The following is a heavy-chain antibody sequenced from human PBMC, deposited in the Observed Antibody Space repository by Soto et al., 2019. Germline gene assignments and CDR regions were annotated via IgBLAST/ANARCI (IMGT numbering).Heavy chain of an antibody. J-gene: IGHJ6*02. CDR2: ISWDGEK. V-gene: IGHV2-5*02. Sequence: GPTLVNPTQTLTLTCTFAGFSLNTRGVGVGWIRQPPGKAVEWLALISWDGEKRYSPSLKSRLTITKDTSENQVVLTMTNMDPVDTATYYCVHSRCGGDCLQSYSSHFYYGLDVWGPGTTVTVSS. CDR3: VHSRCGGDCLQSYSSHFYYGLDV. D-gene: IGHD2-21*02. CDR1: GFSLNTRGVG.